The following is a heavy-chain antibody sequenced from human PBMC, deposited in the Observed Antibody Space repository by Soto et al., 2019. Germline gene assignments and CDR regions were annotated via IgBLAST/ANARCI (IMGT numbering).Heavy chain of an antibody. CDR2: IIPIFGTA. CDR1: GGTFSSYA. D-gene: IGHD6-19*01. Sequence: QVQLVQSGAEVKKPGSSVKVSCKASGGTFSSYAISWVRQAPGQGLEWMGGIIPIFGTANYAQKLQGRVMITYDESTSSAYMELSSLRYEDTAVYYWATASRGWYENWFDPWGQGTLVTVSS. V-gene: IGHV1-69*01. J-gene: IGHJ5*02. CDR3: ATASRGWYENWFDP.